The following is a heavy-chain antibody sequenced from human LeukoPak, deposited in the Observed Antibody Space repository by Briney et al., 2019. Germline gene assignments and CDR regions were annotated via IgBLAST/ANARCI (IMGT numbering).Heavy chain of an antibody. CDR3: ARGKKYYDVLTGSGGSYYYYYYMDV. Sequence: ASVKVSCKASGYTFTSYGISWVRQAPGQGLEWMGWISAYNGNTNYAQKLQGRVTMTTDTSTSTAYMELRSLRSDDTAVYYCARGKKYYDVLTGSGGSYYYYYYMDVWGKGTTVTVSS. CDR2: ISAYNGNT. V-gene: IGHV1-18*01. J-gene: IGHJ6*03. CDR1: GYTFTSYG. D-gene: IGHD3-9*01.